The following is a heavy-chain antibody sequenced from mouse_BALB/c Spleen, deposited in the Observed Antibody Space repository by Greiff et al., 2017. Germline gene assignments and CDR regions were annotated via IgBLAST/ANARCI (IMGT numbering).Heavy chain of an antibody. V-gene: IGHV5-17*02. CDR2: ISSGSSTI. CDR1: GFTFSSFG. CDR3: ARGKDWFAY. J-gene: IGHJ3*01. D-gene: IGHD1-3*01. Sequence: EVQLVESGGGLVQPGGSRKLSCAASGFTFSSFGMHWVRQAPEKGLEWVAYISSGSSTIYYADTVKGRFTISRDNPKNTLFLQMTSLRSEDTAMYYCARGKDWFAYWGQGTLVTVSA.